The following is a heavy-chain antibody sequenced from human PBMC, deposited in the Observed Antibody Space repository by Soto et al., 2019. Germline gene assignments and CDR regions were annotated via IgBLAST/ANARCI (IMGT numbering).Heavy chain of an antibody. D-gene: IGHD6-13*01. J-gene: IGHJ4*02. CDR2: IIPIFGTA. Sequence: SVKVSCKASGGTFSSYAISWVRQAPGQGLEWMGGIIPIFGTANYAQKFQGRVTITADESTSTAYMELSSLRSEDTAVYYCARGRNVSGLAAAAPFDYWGQGTLVTFSS. CDR1: GGTFSSYA. V-gene: IGHV1-69*13. CDR3: ARGRNVSGLAAAAPFDY.